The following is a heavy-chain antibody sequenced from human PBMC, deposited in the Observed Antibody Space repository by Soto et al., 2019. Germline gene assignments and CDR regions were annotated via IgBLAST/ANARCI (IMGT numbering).Heavy chain of an antibody. CDR1: GFTFSSYG. CDR3: AKDRADILTGYQYYYGMDV. CDR2: ISYDGSNK. D-gene: IGHD3-9*01. J-gene: IGHJ6*02. V-gene: IGHV3-30*18. Sequence: QVQLVESGGGVVQPGRSLRLSCAASGFTFSSYGMHWVRQAPGKGLEWVAVISYDGSNKYYADSVKGRFTISRDNSKNTLSLQMNSLRAEDTAVYYCAKDRADILTGYQYYYGMDVWGQGTTVTVSS.